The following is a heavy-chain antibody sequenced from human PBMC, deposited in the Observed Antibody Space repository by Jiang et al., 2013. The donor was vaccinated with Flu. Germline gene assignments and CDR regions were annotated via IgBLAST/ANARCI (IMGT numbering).Heavy chain of an antibody. D-gene: IGHD3-22*01. V-gene: IGHV1-2*02. Sequence: GAEVKKPGASVKVSCTTSGYSFTGHSIHWVRQAPGQGLEWMGWINPTSGDTRYAQKFHGRVAMTRDTSINTAYMELSRLTSDDTAVYYCTRQGDSANWSHGFDVWGQGTLVTVSS. CDR1: GYSFTGHS. CDR2: INPTSGDT. J-gene: IGHJ3*01. CDR3: TRQGDSANWSHGFDV.